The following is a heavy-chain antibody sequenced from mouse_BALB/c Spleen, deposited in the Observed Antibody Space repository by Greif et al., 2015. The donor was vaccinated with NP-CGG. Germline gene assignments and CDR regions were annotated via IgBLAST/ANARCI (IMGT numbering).Heavy chain of an antibody. CDR3: ARRTGTEAMDY. CDR2: IYPGSGNT. D-gene: IGHD4-1*01. J-gene: IGHJ4*01. Sequence: QVQLQQSGPELVKPGASVKISCKASGYTFTDYYINWVKQKPGPGLEWIGWIYPGSGNTKYNEKFKGKATLTVDTSSSTAYMQFSSLTSEDTAVYFCARRTGTEAMDYWGQGTSVTVSS. CDR1: GYTFTDYY. V-gene: IGHV1-84*02.